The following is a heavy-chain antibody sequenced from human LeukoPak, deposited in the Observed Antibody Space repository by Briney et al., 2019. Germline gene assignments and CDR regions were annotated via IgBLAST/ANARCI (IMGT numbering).Heavy chain of an antibody. J-gene: IGHJ4*02. CDR3: ARDNNYYGSGSYHDY. Sequence: SETLSLTCTVSGGSISSYYWSWIRQPAGKGLEWIGRIYTSGSTNYNPSLKSRVTMSVDTSKNQFSLKLSSVTAADTAVYYCARDNNYYGSGSYHDYWGQGTLVTVSS. V-gene: IGHV4-4*07. D-gene: IGHD3-10*01. CDR2: IYTSGST. CDR1: GGSISSYY.